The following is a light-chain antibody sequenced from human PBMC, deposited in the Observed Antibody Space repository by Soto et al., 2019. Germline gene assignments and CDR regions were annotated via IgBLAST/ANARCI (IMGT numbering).Light chain of an antibody. Sequence: DIQMTQSPSTLSGSVGDRVTITCRASQTISSWLAWYQQKPGKAPKLLIYKASTLKSGVPSRFSGSGSGTEFTLTISSLQPDDFATYYCQHYNSYSEAFGPRTKVELK. CDR1: QTISSW. V-gene: IGKV1-5*03. CDR2: KAS. CDR3: QHYNSYSEA. J-gene: IGKJ1*01.